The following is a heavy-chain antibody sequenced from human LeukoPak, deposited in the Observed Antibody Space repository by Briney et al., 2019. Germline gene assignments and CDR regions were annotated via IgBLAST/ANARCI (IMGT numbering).Heavy chain of an antibody. J-gene: IGHJ3*02. CDR3: ARVDDLDAFDI. D-gene: IGHD2-2*03. Sequence: PGRSLRLSCVTSGFTLSNHAMHWVRQGPGKGLEWVAVISDDGTSKFYADSVKGRFTIFRDNSKNTLFLQINSLRPEDTAMYYCARVDDLDAFDIWGQGTLVTVSS. V-gene: IGHV3-30*04. CDR2: ISDDGTSK. CDR1: GFTLSNHA.